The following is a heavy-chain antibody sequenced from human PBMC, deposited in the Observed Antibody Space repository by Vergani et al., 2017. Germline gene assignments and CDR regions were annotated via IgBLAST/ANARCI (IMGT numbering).Heavy chain of an antibody. Sequence: QVQLVESGGGVVQPGRSLRLSCAASGFTFSSYGMHWVRQAPGKGLEWVAVIWYDGSNKYYADSVKGRFTISRDNSKNTLYLQMNSLRAEDTAVYHCAKAGTYCSSTICYLKWQGALYGMDVWGQGTTVTVSS. V-gene: IGHV3-33*06. D-gene: IGHD2-2*01. CDR2: IWYDGSNK. J-gene: IGHJ6*02. CDR1: GFTFSSYG. CDR3: AKAGTYCSSTICYLKWQGALYGMDV.